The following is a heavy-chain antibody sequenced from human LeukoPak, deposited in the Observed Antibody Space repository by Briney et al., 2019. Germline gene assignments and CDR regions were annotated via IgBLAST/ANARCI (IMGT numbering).Heavy chain of an antibody. CDR1: GFTVSSNY. CDR3: ARGRIRNYYYYGMDV. J-gene: IGHJ6*02. V-gene: IGHV3-53*01. D-gene: IGHD2/OR15-2a*01. CDR2: IYSGGST. Sequence: PGGSLRLSCAASGFTVSSNYMSWVRQAPGKGLEWVSVIYSGGSTYYADSVKGRFTISRDNSKNTLYLQMNSLRAEDAAVYYCARGRIRNYYYYGMDVWGQGTTVTVSS.